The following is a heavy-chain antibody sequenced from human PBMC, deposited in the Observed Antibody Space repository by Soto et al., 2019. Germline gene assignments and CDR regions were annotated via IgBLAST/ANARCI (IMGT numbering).Heavy chain of an antibody. CDR3: AKETPLQRRYYDGSGYYYFDY. CDR2: ISYDGSAK. Sequence: QGQLVDSGGGGVQPGRSLRLYCAASGLTFSNYGMHWVRQAQGKGLEWVAIISYDGSAKYYVDSMKGRFTISRDNYKNTMYLQMNGMRAEDTAVYYVAKETPLQRRYYDGSGYYYFDYWGQGTLVTVSS. CDR1: GLTFSNYG. V-gene: IGHV3-30*18. J-gene: IGHJ4*02. D-gene: IGHD3-22*01.